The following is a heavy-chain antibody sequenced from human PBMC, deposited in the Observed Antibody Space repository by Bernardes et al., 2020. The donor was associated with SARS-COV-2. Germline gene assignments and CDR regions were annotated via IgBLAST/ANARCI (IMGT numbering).Heavy chain of an antibody. D-gene: IGHD3-10*01. CDR1: GFTFSRHS. V-gene: IGHV3-21*06. J-gene: IGHJ4*02. CDR3: AREAELWFGEFPPKKIDY. CDR2: ITSNFYT. Sequence: GGSLRLSCAGSGFTFSRHSMNWVRRAPGQGLEWVSSITSNFYTYYSDSVKGRFTISRDNVKNSLYLEMDSLRAEDTAIYYCAREAELWFGEFPPKKIDYWGPGILVTVS.